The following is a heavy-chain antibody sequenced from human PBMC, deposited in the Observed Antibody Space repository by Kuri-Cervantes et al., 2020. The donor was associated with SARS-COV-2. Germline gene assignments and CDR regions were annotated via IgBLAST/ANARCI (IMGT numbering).Heavy chain of an antibody. CDR2: IYYSGST. J-gene: IGHJ6*02. D-gene: IGHD2-2*02. Sequence: SETLSLTCTVSGGSISSSSYYWGWIRQPPGKGLEWIGSIYYSGSTYYNPPLKSRVTISVDTSKNQFSLKLSSVTAADTAVYYCARGKADIVVVPAAIGGYYYYYYGMDVWGQGTTVTVSS. CDR1: GGSISSSSYY. CDR3: ARGKADIVVVPAAIGGYYYYYYGMDV. V-gene: IGHV4-39*01.